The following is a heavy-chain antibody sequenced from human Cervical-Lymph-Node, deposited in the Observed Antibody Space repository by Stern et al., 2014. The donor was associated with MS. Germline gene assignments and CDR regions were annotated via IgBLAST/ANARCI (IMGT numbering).Heavy chain of an antibody. Sequence: VQLVESGAEVKKPGASVKVSCKASGDTSMTYYIHWVRQAPGQGLERMGIINPSGGSTSHAQKFQGRVTMTRDTSTSTVYMELSSLRSEDTAVYYCAREVAGHRLGMMDVWGQGTTVTVSS. CDR2: INPSGGST. CDR3: AREVAGHRLGMMDV. D-gene: IGHD6-19*01. J-gene: IGHJ6*02. V-gene: IGHV1-46*01. CDR1: GDTSMTYY.